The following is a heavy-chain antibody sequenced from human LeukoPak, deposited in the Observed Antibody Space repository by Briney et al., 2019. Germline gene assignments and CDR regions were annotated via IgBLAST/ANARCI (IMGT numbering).Heavy chain of an antibody. J-gene: IGHJ4*02. D-gene: IGHD3-10*01. CDR3: ARHYGSGTYPLDY. V-gene: IGHV4-59*01. CDR1: GGSISGYY. Sequence: SETLSLTCTVSGGSISGYYWSWVRQPPGKALEWIGYIYYSGSTNYNPSLKSRVTISVDTSKNQFSLRLQSVTAADTAVYYCARHYGSGTYPLDYWGQGTLVTASS. CDR2: IYYSGST.